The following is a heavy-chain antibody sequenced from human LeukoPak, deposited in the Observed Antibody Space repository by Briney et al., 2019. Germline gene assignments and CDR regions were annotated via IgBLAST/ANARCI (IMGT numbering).Heavy chain of an antibody. J-gene: IGHJ6*02. CDR1: GFTFSDHY. Sequence: GGSLRLSCAASGFTFSDHYMDWVRQAPGKGLEWVGRTRNKANSYTTEYAASVKGRFTISRDDSKNSLYLQMNSLKTEDTAVYYCAGGYDSSGYYLDDYYYGMDVWGQGTTVTVSS. V-gene: IGHV3-72*01. D-gene: IGHD3-22*01. CDR3: AGGYDSSGYYLDDYYYGMDV. CDR2: TRNKANSYTT.